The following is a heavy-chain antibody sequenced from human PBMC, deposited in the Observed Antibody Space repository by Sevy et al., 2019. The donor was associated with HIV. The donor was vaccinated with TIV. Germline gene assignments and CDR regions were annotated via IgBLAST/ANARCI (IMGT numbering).Heavy chain of an antibody. D-gene: IGHD2-15*01. V-gene: IGHV3-53*01. CDR3: ARDLTPGGPHWFDP. CDR2: IYSGGST. CDR1: GFTVSTNY. Sequence: GGSLRLSCAASGFTVSTNYMSWVRQAPGKGLEWVSVIYSGGSTYYADSVKGRITISRDNSKNTLYLQMNSLRAEDTAVYYCARDLTPGGPHWFDPWGQGTLVTVSS. J-gene: IGHJ5*02.